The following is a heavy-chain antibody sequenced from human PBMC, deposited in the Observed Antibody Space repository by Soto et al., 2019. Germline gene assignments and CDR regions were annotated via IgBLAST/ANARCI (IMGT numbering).Heavy chain of an antibody. J-gene: IGHJ4*02. CDR3: ARDGYGSGSHFDS. CDR2: INRNGDST. Sequence: DVQLVESGGGVVRPGGSLRLSCAASGFSFDDSGFNWVRQAPGKGLEWVSFINRNGDSTGYADSVKGRFTISRDNAKNSLFLQMSSLRVEDTAFYYCARDGYGSGSHFDSWGQGTLVTVSS. D-gene: IGHD3-10*01. V-gene: IGHV3-20*04. CDR1: GFSFDDSG.